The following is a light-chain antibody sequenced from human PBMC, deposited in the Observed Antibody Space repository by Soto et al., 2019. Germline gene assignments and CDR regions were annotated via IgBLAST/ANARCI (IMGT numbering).Light chain of an antibody. Sequence: EIVLTQSPGTLSLSPGERATLSCRASQSVSSSYLAWYQQKPGQAPRLLIYGASSRASGIPDRYSGSGSGTYFTLTISKLEPAAFAAYYCQQYGSSFTWTFGQGTKVEIK. CDR3: QQYGSSFTWT. CDR2: GAS. V-gene: IGKV3-20*01. CDR1: QSVSSSY. J-gene: IGKJ1*01.